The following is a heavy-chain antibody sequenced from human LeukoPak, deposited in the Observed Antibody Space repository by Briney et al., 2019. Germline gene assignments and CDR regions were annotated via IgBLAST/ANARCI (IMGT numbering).Heavy chain of an antibody. V-gene: IGHV3-48*02. CDR2: ISSSSSTI. Sequence: GGSLTLSCPPSGLSFSSYSVNWVRQAPGEGLEWVSYISSSSSTIYNADSVKGRFTISRDNAKNSLYLQMNSLRDEDIAVYYCTGSRPDGFGDWCYFDYWGQGTLVTVSS. J-gene: IGHJ4*02. CDR3: TGSRPDGFGDWCYFDY. CDR1: GLSFSSYS. D-gene: IGHD3-10*01.